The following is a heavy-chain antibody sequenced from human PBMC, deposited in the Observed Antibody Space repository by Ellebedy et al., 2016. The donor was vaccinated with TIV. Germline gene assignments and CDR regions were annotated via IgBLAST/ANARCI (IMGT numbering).Heavy chain of an antibody. CDR1: GGSLTGYH. D-gene: IGHD2-8*01. J-gene: IGHJ4*02. Sequence: GSLRLSCSVSGGSLTGYHWSWIRQSPGKGLEWIGHISSTGTTTYNPSLRSRVTMSVDTSKNQFSLRLSSVTAADTAVYFCAKYYCPNGVCYHFDYWGRGTLVTVSS. V-gene: IGHV4-59*01. CDR3: AKYYCPNGVCYHFDY. CDR2: ISSTGTT.